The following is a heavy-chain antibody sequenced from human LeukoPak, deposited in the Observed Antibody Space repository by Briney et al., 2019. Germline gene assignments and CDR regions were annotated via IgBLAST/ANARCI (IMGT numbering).Heavy chain of an antibody. Sequence: SETLSLTCTVSGGSISSYYWSWIRQPPGKGLEWIGYIYYSGSTNYNPSLKSRVTISVDTSKNQFSLKLSSVTAADTAVYYCAREASLRGSHTPYYFDYWGQGTLVTVSS. J-gene: IGHJ4*02. D-gene: IGHD3-10*01. CDR3: AREASLRGSHTPYYFDY. CDR2: IYYSGST. V-gene: IGHV4-59*01. CDR1: GGSISSYY.